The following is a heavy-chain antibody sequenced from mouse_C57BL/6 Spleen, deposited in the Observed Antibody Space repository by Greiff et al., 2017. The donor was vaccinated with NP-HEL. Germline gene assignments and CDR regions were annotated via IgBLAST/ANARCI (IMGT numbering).Heavy chain of an antibody. CDR3: ARAVTTPFDY. CDR2: IYPGDGAT. J-gene: IGHJ2*01. Sequence: VQLQQSGPELVKPGASVKISCKASGYAFSSSWMNWVKQRPGKGLEWIGRIYPGDGATNYHGKFKGKATLTADTSSSTAYMQLSSLTSEDSAVYFCARAVTTPFDYWGQGTTLTVSS. D-gene: IGHD2-2*01. V-gene: IGHV1-82*01. CDR1: GYAFSSSW.